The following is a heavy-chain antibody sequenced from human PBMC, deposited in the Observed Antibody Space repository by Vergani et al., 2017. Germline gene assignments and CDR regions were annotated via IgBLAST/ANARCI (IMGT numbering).Heavy chain of an antibody. J-gene: IGHJ4*02. D-gene: IGHD3-22*01. V-gene: IGHV4-59*01. Sequence: QVQLQESGPGLVKPSETLSLTCTVSGGSISSYYWSWIRQPPGKGLEWIGYIYYSGSTNYNPSLKSRVTISVDTSKNQVSLKLSSVTAADTAVYYCARGGNYYDSSGYYSGYYFDYWGQGTLVTVSS. CDR2: IYYSGST. CDR3: ARGGNYYDSSGYYSGYYFDY. CDR1: GGSISSYY.